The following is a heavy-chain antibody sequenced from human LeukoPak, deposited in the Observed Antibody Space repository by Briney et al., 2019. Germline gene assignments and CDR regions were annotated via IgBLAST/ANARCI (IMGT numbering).Heavy chain of an antibody. D-gene: IGHD3-10*01. J-gene: IGHJ3*02. CDR3: AKDWLGFSGAFDI. Sequence: PGGSLRLSCAASGFTFSSYGMHWVRQAPGKGLEWVAVISYDGSNKYYADSVKGRFTISRGNSKNTLYLQNSLRAEDTAVYYCAKDWLGFSGAFDIWGQGTMVTVSS. CDR2: ISYDGSNK. V-gene: IGHV3-30*18. CDR1: GFTFSSYG.